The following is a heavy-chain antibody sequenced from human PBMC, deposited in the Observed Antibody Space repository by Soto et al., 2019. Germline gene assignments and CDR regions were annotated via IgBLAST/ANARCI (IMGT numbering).Heavy chain of an antibody. CDR1: GFSFINHA. V-gene: IGHV3-30-3*01. CDR2: ISYDGYNK. Sequence: QVHLVESGGGVVQPGHSLRLSCAASGFSFINHAMHWVRQAPGKGLEWVAVISYDGYNKFYADSVEGRFTVSRDNSKSTLYLQMNSLTADDTAVYYCARINAYSGSPMFDYLGQGTLVTVSS. D-gene: IGHD5-18*01. CDR3: ARINAYSGSPMFDY. J-gene: IGHJ4*02.